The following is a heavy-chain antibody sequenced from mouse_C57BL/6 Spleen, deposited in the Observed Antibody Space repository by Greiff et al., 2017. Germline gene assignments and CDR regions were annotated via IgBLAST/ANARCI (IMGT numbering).Heavy chain of an antibody. Sequence: VQLQQSGPELVKPGASVKISCKASGYTFTDYYMNWVKQSHGKSLEWIGDINPNNGGTSYNQKFKGKATLTVDKSSSTAYMELRSLTSEDSAVYYCARRIDYYGSSFFDYWGQGTTLTVSS. CDR1: GYTFTDYY. J-gene: IGHJ2*01. CDR3: ARRIDYYGSSFFDY. D-gene: IGHD1-1*01. CDR2: INPNNGGT. V-gene: IGHV1-26*01.